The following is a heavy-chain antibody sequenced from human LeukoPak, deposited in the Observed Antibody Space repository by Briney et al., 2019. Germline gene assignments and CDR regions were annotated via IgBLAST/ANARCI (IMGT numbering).Heavy chain of an antibody. D-gene: IGHD2-15*01. CDR1: GYTFTSHG. CDR2: ISAYNGNT. Sequence: ASLKVSWKASGYTFTSHGLSWARQDPGQGLAWIAFISAYNGNTNYAQKLQGRVTMTTDTSTSTAYMELRSLRSDDTAVYYCARCSGGSCYSNWFDPWGQGTLVTVSS. V-gene: IGHV1-18*01. J-gene: IGHJ5*02. CDR3: ARCSGGSCYSNWFDP.